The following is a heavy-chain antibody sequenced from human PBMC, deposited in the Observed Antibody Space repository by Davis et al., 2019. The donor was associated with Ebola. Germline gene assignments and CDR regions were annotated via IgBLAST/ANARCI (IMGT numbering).Heavy chain of an antibody. CDR2: IIPILGIA. V-gene: IGHV1-69*04. J-gene: IGHJ5*02. CDR1: GGTFSSYA. CDR3: SRETTYSSSWYGGWFDP. D-gene: IGHD6-13*01. Sequence: SVKVSCKASGGTFSSYAISWVRQAPGQGLEWMGRIIPILGIANYAQKFQGRVTITADKSTSPSYMELSSLRSEDTAVYYWSRETTYSSSWYGGWFDPWGQGTLVTVSS.